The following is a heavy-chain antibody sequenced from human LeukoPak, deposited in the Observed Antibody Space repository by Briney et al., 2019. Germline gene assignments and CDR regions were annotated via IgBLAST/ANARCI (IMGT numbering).Heavy chain of an antibody. CDR2: FYNGGSI. V-gene: IGHV3-53*01. D-gene: IGHD4-17*01. Sequence: GGSLRLSCAASGFTVSSNYMNWVRQAPGKGLEWVSVFYNGGSIHYADSVNGLFTISSDNSQKTVYLQMNSLRAEDTAVYYCILTTVTTSVEYWGQGTLVTVSS. CDR3: ILTTVTTSVEY. CDR1: GFTVSSNY. J-gene: IGHJ4*02.